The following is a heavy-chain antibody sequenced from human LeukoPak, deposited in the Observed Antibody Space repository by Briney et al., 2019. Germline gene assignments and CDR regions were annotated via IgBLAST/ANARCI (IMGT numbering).Heavy chain of an antibody. Sequence: PSETLSLTCTVSGCSISSYYWSWIRQPAGKGLEWIGRIYTSGSTNYNPSLKSRVTMSVDTSNNQFYVKLSSVTAADTAVYYCARSLEYYDSSGYYRGPFDYWGQGTLVTVSS. CDR3: ARSLEYYDSSGYYRGPFDY. V-gene: IGHV4-4*07. D-gene: IGHD3-22*01. CDR2: IYTSGST. J-gene: IGHJ4*02. CDR1: GCSISSYY.